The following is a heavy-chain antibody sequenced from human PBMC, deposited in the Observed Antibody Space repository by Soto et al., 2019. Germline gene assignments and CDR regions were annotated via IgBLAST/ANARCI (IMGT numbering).Heavy chain of an antibody. CDR1: GFTFSSSG. D-gene: IGHD3-16*01. V-gene: IGHV3-30*18. Sequence: QVQLVEYGGGVVQPGRSLRLSCAASGFTFSSSGMHWVRQAPGKGLEWVAVISYDGSNKYYADSVKGRFTISRDNSKNTLYLQMNSLRAEDTAVEYCAKDLLGPGRADGMDVWGQGTTVTVSS. J-gene: IGHJ6*02. CDR3: AKDLLGPGRADGMDV. CDR2: ISYDGSNK.